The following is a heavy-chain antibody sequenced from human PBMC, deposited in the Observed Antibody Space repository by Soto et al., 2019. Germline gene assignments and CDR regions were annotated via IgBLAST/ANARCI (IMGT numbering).Heavy chain of an antibody. V-gene: IGHV1-18*01. Sequence: ASVKVSCKASGYTFTSYGISWVRQAPGQGLEWMGWISAYNGNTNYAQKLQGRVTMTTDTSTSTAYMELRSLRSDDTAVYYCARVASVVVVAAQLDPFDYWGQGTLVTVSS. J-gene: IGHJ4*02. CDR1: GYTFTSYG. CDR3: ARVASVVVVAAQLDPFDY. D-gene: IGHD2-15*01. CDR2: ISAYNGNT.